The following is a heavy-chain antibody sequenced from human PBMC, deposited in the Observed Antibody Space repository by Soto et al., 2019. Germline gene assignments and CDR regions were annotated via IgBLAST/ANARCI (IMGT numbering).Heavy chain of an antibody. CDR1: GFTFSSYW. CDR2: IKQDGSEK. CDR3: ASLYGDKYYYYYYGMDV. D-gene: IGHD4-17*01. V-gene: IGHV3-7*05. J-gene: IGHJ6*02. Sequence: GGSLRLSCAASGFTFSSYWMSWVRQAPGKGLEWVANIKQDGSEKYYVDSVKGRFTISRDNAENSLYLQMNSLRAEDTAVYYCASLYGDKYYYYYYGMDVWGQGTTVTVSS.